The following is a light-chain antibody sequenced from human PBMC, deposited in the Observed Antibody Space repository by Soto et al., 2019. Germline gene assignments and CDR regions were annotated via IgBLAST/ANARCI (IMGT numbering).Light chain of an antibody. V-gene: IGKV1-12*01. CDR1: RGISSW. J-gene: IGKJ4*01. CDR2: AAS. CDR3: QQANRFPLT. Sequence: DIQMTQSPSSVSASVGDRVTITCRASRGISSWLAWYQQKPGKAPNLLIFAASSLHSGVPSRFSGSGSGTDFTLTISSLQPEDFATYYCQQANRFPLTFGGGTKVEIK.